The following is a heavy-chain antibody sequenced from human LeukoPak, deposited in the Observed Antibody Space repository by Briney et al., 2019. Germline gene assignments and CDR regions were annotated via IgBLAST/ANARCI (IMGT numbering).Heavy chain of an antibody. CDR2: ISSSSSTI. CDR3: AKDFDGSTWFGRNYMDV. V-gene: IGHV3-48*01. Sequence: GGSLRLSCAASGFTFSSSSMNWVRQAPGKGLEWVSYISSSSSTIYYADYVKGRFTISRDNSKNSLFVQMNSLRAEDTAVYYCAKDFDGSTWFGRNYMDVWGKGTTVTVSS. CDR1: GFTFSSSS. D-gene: IGHD6-13*01. J-gene: IGHJ6*03.